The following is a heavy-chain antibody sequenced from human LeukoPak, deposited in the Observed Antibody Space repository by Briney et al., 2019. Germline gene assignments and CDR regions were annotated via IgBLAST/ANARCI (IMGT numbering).Heavy chain of an antibody. Sequence: PSETLSLTCTVSGGSISSSSYYWGWVRQAPGKGLEWVSAISGSGGSTYYADSVKGRFTISRDNSKNTLYLQMNSLRAEDTAVYYCAKDGIPVGELLPRYFDLWGRGTLVTVSS. CDR1: GGSISSSSYY. V-gene: IGHV3-23*01. CDR2: ISGSGGST. J-gene: IGHJ2*01. CDR3: AKDGIPVGELLPRYFDL. D-gene: IGHD3-10*01.